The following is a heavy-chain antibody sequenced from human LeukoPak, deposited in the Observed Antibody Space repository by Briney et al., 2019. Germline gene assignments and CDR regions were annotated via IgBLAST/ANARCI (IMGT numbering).Heavy chain of an antibody. D-gene: IGHD2-15*01. V-gene: IGHV4-4*07. CDR2: IYTSGST. CDR1: GGSFSIYY. J-gene: IGHJ6*03. Sequence: SETLSLTCTVSGGSFSIYYWSWIRQPAGKGLEWIGRIYTSGSTNYIPSLKSRVTMSVDTSKNQFSLKLSSVTAADTAVYYCARSVEGYCRGGSCYSYSYYMDVWGKGTTVTVSS. CDR3: ARSVEGYCRGGSCYSYSYYMDV.